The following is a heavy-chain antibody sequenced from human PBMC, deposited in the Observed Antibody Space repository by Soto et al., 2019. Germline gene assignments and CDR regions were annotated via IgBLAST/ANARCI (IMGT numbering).Heavy chain of an antibody. V-gene: IGHV1-24*01. D-gene: IGHD3-9*01. CDR3: AAQTRLRYFDWLFHDY. Sequence: GASVKVSCKVSGYTLTELSMHWVRQAPGKGLEWMGGFDPEDGGTIYAQKFQGRVTMTEDTSTDTAYMELSSLRSEDTAVYYCAAQTRLRYFDWLFHDYWGQGTLVTVSS. CDR1: GYTLTELS. CDR2: FDPEDGGT. J-gene: IGHJ4*02.